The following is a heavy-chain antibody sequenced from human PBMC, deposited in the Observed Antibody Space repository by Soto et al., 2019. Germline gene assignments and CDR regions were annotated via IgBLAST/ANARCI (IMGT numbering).Heavy chain of an antibody. CDR3: GKDGWGFCGGDCYWFDY. D-gene: IGHD2-21*02. V-gene: IGHV3-30*18. CDR1: GFTFSSYG. J-gene: IGHJ4*02. CDR2: ISYDGSNK. Sequence: QVQLVESGGGVVQPGRSLRLSCAASGFTFSSYGMHWVRQAPGKGLEWVAVISYDGSNKYYADSVKGRFTISRDNSNNSLYLQRNSLRAEDRAVYYCGKDGWGFCGGDCYWFDYWCQGTLVTVSS.